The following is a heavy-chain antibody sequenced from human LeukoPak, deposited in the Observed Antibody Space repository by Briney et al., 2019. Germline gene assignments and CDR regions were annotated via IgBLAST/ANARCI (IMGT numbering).Heavy chain of an antibody. Sequence: SQTLSLTCAVSGGSISSGAYYWSWIRQHPGRGLEWIGYIYSSGSSYYNPSLNSRVTISLDTSQNQFSLTLSSVTAADTAVYYCARDLGTIATRPFDYWGQAALVTVSS. CDR2: IYSSGSS. CDR3: ARDLGTIATRPFDY. J-gene: IGHJ4*02. CDR1: GGSISSGAYY. D-gene: IGHD6-6*01. V-gene: IGHV4-31*11.